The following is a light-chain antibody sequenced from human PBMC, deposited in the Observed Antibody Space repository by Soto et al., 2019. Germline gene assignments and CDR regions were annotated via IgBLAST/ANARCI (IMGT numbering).Light chain of an antibody. CDR2: GNS. J-gene: IGLJ2*01. CDR3: QSYDSSLSGVV. CDR1: SSNIGAGYD. V-gene: IGLV1-40*01. Sequence: QSVLTQPPSVSGAPGQRVTISCTGSSSNIGAGYDVPWYQQLPGTAPKLLIYGNSNRPSGVPDQFSGSKSGTSASLVITGLQAEDEADYYCQSYDSSLSGVVFGGGTKLTVL.